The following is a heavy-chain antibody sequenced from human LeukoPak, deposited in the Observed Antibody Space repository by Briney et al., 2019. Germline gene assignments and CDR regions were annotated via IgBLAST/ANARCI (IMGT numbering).Heavy chain of an antibody. CDR1: GGSISSYY. CDR2: IYYSGNT. CDR3: ARERGYGNFDI. Sequence: SETLSLTCTVSGGSISSYYWSWIRQPPGKGLEWIGYIYYSGNTNYNPSLKSRVTISVDTSKNQFSLKLSSVTAADTAVYYCARERGYGNFDIWGQGTMVTVSS. V-gene: IGHV4-59*01. D-gene: IGHD2-15*01. J-gene: IGHJ3*02.